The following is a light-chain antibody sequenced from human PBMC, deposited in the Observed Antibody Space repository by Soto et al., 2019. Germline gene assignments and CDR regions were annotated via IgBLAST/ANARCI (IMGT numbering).Light chain of an antibody. CDR2: DAT. CDR3: QQYNSYTPWT. V-gene: IGKV1-5*01. Sequence: DIQMTQSPSTLSAFVGDRVTITCRASHSVNWYLAWYQQKPGKAPKLLIYDATFLQSGVPSRFSGSGSGSEFTLTIIGLRPDDFATYYCQQYNSYTPWTFGQGTKVEVK. CDR1: HSVNWY. J-gene: IGKJ1*01.